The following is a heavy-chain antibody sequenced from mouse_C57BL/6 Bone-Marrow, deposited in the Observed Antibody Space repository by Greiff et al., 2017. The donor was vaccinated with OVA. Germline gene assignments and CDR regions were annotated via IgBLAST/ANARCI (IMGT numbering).Heavy chain of an antibody. V-gene: IGHV1-26*01. J-gene: IGHJ2*01. Sequence: EVQLQQSGPELVKPGASVKISCKASGYTFTDYYMNWVKQSHGKSLEWIGDINPNNGGTSYNQKFKGKATLTVDKSSSTAYMELRSLTSEDSAVYYCARFVRVPDYWGQGTTLTVSS. CDR3: ARFVRVPDY. CDR2: INPNNGGT. CDR1: GYTFTDYY.